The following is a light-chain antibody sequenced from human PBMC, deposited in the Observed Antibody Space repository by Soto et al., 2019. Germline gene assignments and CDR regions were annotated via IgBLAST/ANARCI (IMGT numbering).Light chain of an antibody. V-gene: IGLV7-46*01. CDR1: TGAVTSGHY. J-gene: IGLJ1*01. Sequence: QAVVTQEPSLTVSPGGTVTLTCGSSTGAVTSGHYPYRFQQKPGQAPRTLIYDTSNKHSWTPARFSGSLLGGKAALTLSGAQPEDEAEYYCLLSYSGALYVFGTGTKVTVL. CDR2: DTS. CDR3: LLSYSGALYV.